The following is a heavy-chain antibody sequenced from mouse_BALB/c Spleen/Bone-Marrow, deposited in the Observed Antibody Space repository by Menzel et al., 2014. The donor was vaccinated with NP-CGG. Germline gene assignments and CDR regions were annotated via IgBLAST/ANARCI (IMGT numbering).Heavy chain of an antibody. Sequence: EVMLVESGGGLVKPGGSLKLSCAASGFAFXSYDMSWVRQTPEKRLEWVATISSGGSYTYYPDSVKGRFTISRDNARNTLYLQMSSLRSEDTALYYCVRRVQLDYWGQGTTLTVSS. CDR3: VRRVQLDY. J-gene: IGHJ2*01. V-gene: IGHV5-9*02. CDR2: ISSGGSYT. CDR1: GFAFXSYD.